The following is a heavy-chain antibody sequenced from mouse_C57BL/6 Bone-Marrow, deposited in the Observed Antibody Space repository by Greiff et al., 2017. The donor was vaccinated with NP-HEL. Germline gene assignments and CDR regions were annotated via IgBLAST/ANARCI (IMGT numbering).Heavy chain of an antibody. D-gene: IGHD3-3*01. V-gene: IGHV1-61*01. CDR2: IHPSDSET. Sequence: VQLQQPGAELVRPGSSVKLSCKASGYTFTSYWMDWVKQRPGQGLEWIGNIHPSDSETHYNQKFKDKATLTVDKSSSTAYMQLSSLTSEDSAVYYCARARGTGYYAMNYWGQGTSVTVSS. J-gene: IGHJ4*01. CDR3: ARARGTGYYAMNY. CDR1: GYTFTSYW.